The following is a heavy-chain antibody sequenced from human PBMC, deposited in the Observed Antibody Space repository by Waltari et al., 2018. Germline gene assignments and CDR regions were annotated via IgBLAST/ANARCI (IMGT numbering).Heavy chain of an antibody. V-gene: IGHV4-39*07. CDR3: ARENQGGVDY. CDR1: GGSISSSSYY. D-gene: IGHD1-26*01. CDR2: IYYSGST. J-gene: IGHJ4*02. Sequence: QLQLQESGPGLVKPSETLSLTCTVSGGSISSSSYYWGWIRQPPGKGLEWIGSIYYSGSTYYNPSLKIRVTISVDTSKNQFSLKLSSVTAADTAVYYCARENQGGVDYWGQGTLVTVSS.